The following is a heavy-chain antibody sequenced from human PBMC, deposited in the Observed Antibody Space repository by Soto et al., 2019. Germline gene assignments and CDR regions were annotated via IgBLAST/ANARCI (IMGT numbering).Heavy chain of an antibody. CDR1: GGSISSYY. CDR2: IYYSGST. J-gene: IGHJ6*02. D-gene: IGHD6-13*01. CDR3: ARDRAIAAAGGGHYYYGMDV. Sequence: SETLSLTCTVSGGSISSYYWSWIRQPPGKGLEWFGYIYYSGSTNYNPSLNSRVTISVETSKNQYSLKLNSVTAADTAVYYCARDRAIAAAGGGHYYYGMDVGGQGTTVTVSS. V-gene: IGHV4-59*01.